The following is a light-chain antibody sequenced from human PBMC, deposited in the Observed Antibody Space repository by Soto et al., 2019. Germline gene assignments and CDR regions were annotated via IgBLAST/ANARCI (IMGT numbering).Light chain of an antibody. CDR3: SSYTSSSTSV. Sequence: QSVLTQPASVSGSPGQSITISCTGTISDVGVYNYVSWYQQHPGKAPKLMIFEVTSRPSGVSNRFSGSKSGNTASLTISGLQAEDEADYYCSSYTSSSTSVFGGGTKLIVL. J-gene: IGLJ3*02. V-gene: IGLV2-14*01. CDR2: EVT. CDR1: ISDVGVYNY.